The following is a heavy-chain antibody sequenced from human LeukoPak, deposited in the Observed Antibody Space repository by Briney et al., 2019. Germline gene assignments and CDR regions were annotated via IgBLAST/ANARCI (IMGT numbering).Heavy chain of an antibody. CDR3: ARGRYLPLYFDY. CDR2: INHSGST. Sequence: SETLSLACAVYGGSFSGYYWSWIRQPPGKGLEWIGEINHSGSTNYNPSLKSRVTISVDTSKNQFSLKLSSVTAADTAVFYCARGRYLPLYFDYWGQGTLVTVSS. D-gene: IGHD3-16*02. V-gene: IGHV4-34*01. J-gene: IGHJ4*02. CDR1: GGSFSGYY.